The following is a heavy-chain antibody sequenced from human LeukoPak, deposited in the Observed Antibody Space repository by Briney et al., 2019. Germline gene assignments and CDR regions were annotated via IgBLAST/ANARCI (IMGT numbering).Heavy chain of an antibody. J-gene: IGHJ5*02. CDR1: GGTFSSYA. D-gene: IGHD2-2*01. V-gene: IGHV1-69*13. Sequence: ASVKVSCKASGGTFSSYAISWVRQAPGQGLEWMGGIIPIFGTANYAQKFQGRVTITADESTSTAYMELSSLRSEDTAVYYCAALYCSSTSCPNWFDPWGQGTLVTVSS. CDR2: IIPIFGTA. CDR3: AALYCSSTSCPNWFDP.